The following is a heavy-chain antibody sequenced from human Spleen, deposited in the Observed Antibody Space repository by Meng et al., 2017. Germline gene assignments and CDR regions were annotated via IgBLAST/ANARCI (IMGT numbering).Heavy chain of an antibody. J-gene: IGHJ4*02. CDR3: ANWITGHFDH. Sequence: EGQVVESGGGLVKPGGSLRLSCAASGFTFSNAWMSWVRQAPGKGPEWVSTINENGANTHYPDSLKGRFTISRDNSKNTVYLQMNSLGVEDTAVYYCANWITGHFDHWGLGTLVTVSS. V-gene: IGHV3-23*04. CDR2: INENGANT. D-gene: IGHD2-8*02. CDR1: GFTFSNAW.